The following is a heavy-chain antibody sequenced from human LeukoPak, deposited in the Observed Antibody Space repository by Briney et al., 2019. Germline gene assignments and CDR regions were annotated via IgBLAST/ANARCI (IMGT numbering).Heavy chain of an antibody. CDR2: INSDGTST. V-gene: IGHV3-74*03. CDR3: ARVLWGPNTTYAFDI. D-gene: IGHD2-21*01. Sequence: GGSLRLSCAASGFTFSSYWMHWVRQPPGKGLVWVSRINSDGTSTKNADFVKGRFTISRDNTKSTVHLQMTSLRAEDTAVYYCARVLWGPNTTYAFDIWGQGTMVTVSS. CDR1: GFTFSSYW. J-gene: IGHJ3*02.